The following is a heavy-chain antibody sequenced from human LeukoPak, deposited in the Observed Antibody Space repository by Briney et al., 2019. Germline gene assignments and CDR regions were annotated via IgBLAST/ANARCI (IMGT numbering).Heavy chain of an antibody. D-gene: IGHD1-14*01. Sequence: GGSLRLSCAASGFTFSGYAMSWVRQAPGKGLEWVSAISGSGGNTYYADSVKGRFTISRDNAKNTLYVQMNSLRAEDTAVYYCAKAGGTSSRDFDYWGQGTLFTVSS. CDR1: GFTFSGYA. V-gene: IGHV3-23*01. CDR3: AKAGGTSSRDFDY. CDR2: ISGSGGNT. J-gene: IGHJ4*02.